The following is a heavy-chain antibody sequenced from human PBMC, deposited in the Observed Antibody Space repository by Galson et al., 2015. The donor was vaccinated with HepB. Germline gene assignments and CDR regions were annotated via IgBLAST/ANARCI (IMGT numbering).Heavy chain of an antibody. CDR3: ARRRRGTNNASDAGVAFDF. D-gene: IGHD1/OR15-1a*01. V-gene: IGHV5-51*03. J-gene: IGHJ3*01. CDR1: GYSFTSWW. CDR2: IYPGDFDT. Sequence: QSGAEVKKTGESLKISCKASGYSFTSWWIAWVRQMPGKGLEWMGIIYPGDFDTRYSPSFQGHVTISADKSISTAYLQWSSLKASDTAVYYGARRRRGTNNASDAGVAFDFGGQATMVTVSS.